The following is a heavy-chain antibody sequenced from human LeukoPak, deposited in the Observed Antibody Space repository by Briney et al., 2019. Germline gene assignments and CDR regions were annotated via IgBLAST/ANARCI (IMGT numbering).Heavy chain of an antibody. CDR1: GGSISSYY. D-gene: IGHD6-19*01. J-gene: IGHJ4*02. CDR2: IYYSGST. V-gene: IGHV4-59*01. Sequence: SETLSLTCTVSGGSISSYYWSWIRQPPGKGLEWIGFIYYSGSTNYNPSLKSRVTMSVGTSQNQFSLKLSSVTAADTAVYYCARPALPNGSGWYYFDYWGQGALVTVSS. CDR3: ARPALPNGSGWYYFDY.